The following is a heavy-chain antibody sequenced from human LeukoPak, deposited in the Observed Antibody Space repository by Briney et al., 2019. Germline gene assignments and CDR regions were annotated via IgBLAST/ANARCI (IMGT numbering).Heavy chain of an antibody. CDR1: GFTFSHYG. D-gene: IGHD4-17*01. CDR3: AKIGDYGDLGFDY. J-gene: IGHJ4*02. CDR2: ISYDGSNE. Sequence: GRSLRLSCAASGFTFSHYGVHWVRQAPGKGLEWVAVISYDGSNEYYADSVKGRFTISRDNSKNTLYLQMNSLRAEDTAVYYCAKIGDYGDLGFDYWGQGTLVTVSS. V-gene: IGHV3-30*18.